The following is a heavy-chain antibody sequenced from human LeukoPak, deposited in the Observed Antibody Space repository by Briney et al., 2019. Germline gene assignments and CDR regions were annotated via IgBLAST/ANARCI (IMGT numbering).Heavy chain of an antibody. D-gene: IGHD1-26*01. Sequence: SETLSLTCAVYGGSFSGYYWSWIRQPPGKGLEWIGYIYYSGSTNYNPSLKSRVTISVDTSKNQFSLKLSSVTAADTAVYYCATHSGYYYYYMDVWGKGTTVTISS. CDR2: IYYSGST. CDR1: GGSFSGYY. V-gene: IGHV4-59*01. CDR3: ATHSGYYYYYMDV. J-gene: IGHJ6*03.